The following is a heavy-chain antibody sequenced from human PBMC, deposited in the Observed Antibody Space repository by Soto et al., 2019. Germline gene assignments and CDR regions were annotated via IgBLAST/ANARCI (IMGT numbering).Heavy chain of an antibody. J-gene: IGHJ4*02. CDR3: ARDFHDNSGLRPNVAGF. V-gene: IGHV3-33*01. Sequence: QVQLVESGGGVVQPGRSLRLSCAASGFILRTYGMHWVRQAPGKGLEWVALIWYDGRYEYYADSVKGRVTISRDNSKNMLYLQMNSLRAEDTAVYYCARDFHDNSGLRPNVAGFWGQGTLVAVSS. CDR1: GFILRTYG. CDR2: IWYDGRYE. D-gene: IGHD3-22*01.